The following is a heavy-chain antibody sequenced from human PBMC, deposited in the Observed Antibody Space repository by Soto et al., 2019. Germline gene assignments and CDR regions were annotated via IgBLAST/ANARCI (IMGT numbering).Heavy chain of an antibody. CDR2: ISSSSSTI. Sequence: GGSLRLSCAASGFTFSTYSMNWVRQAPGKGLEWVSYISSSSSTIYYADSVKGRFTISRDNAKNSLYLQMDSLRDEDTAVYYCAKPLGSSGGIFYYWGRGPLVPVSS. CDR3: AKPLGSSGGIFYY. V-gene: IGHV3-48*02. D-gene: IGHD2-15*01. CDR1: GFTFSTYS. J-gene: IGHJ4*02.